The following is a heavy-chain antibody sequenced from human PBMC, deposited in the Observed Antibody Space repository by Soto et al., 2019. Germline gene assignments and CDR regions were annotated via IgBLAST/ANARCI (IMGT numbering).Heavy chain of an antibody. Sequence: SGPTLVKPTQTLTLTCTFSGFSLSTGGVGVGWIRQPPGKALEWLALIYWDDEKRYSPSPKSRPTITKDTSKNQVVHTMTTMDPVDTATYYCARTLILVVTTTPAGGCWFDPWGQGTLVTVSS. J-gene: IGHJ5*02. CDR2: IYWDDEK. V-gene: IGHV2-5*02. D-gene: IGHD3-22*01. CDR1: GFSLSTGGVG. CDR3: ARTLILVVTTTPAGGCWFDP.